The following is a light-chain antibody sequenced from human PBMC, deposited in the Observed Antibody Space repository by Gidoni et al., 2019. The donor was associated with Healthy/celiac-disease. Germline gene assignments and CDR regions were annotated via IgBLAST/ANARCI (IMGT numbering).Light chain of an antibody. CDR2: GAS. J-gene: IGKJ2*01. CDR1: QSVSSN. Sequence: EIVMTQSPATLSVSPGESATLSCRASQSVSSNLAWYQQKPGQAPRLLIYGASTRATGIPARFSGSGSGTEFTLTISSLQSEDFAGYYCQQYNNWPLYTFGQGTKLEIK. CDR3: QQYNNWPLYT. V-gene: IGKV3-15*01.